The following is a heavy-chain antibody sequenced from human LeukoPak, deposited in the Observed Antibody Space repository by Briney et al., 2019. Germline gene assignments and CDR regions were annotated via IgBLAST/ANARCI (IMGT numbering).Heavy chain of an antibody. D-gene: IGHD4-17*01. V-gene: IGHV3-74*01. J-gene: IGHJ4*02. CDR3: ARDQMSYGDYTPDY. Sequence: GGSLRLSCAASGLTFSRYWMHWVRQAPGKGLVWVSGIKNDGSSISYADSVKGRFTISRDNAKNSLYLQMNSLRAEDTAVYYCARDQMSYGDYTPDYWGQGTLVTVSS. CDR1: GLTFSRYW. CDR2: IKNDGSSI.